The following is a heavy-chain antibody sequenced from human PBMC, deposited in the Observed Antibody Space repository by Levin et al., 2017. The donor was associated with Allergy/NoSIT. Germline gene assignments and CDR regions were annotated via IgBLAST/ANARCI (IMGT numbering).Heavy chain of an antibody. Sequence: GGSLRLSCAASGFSFSTYVFHWVRQAPGKGLEWVAVMSDDGTTKFYADSVKGRFAISRDNSKNTVYLHMKSLRTDDSAVCYCTRLDYWGRGTLVAVSS. CDR2: MSDDGTTK. D-gene: IGHD6-25*01. CDR1: GFSFSTYV. V-gene: IGHV3-30*09. CDR3: TRLDY. J-gene: IGHJ4*02.